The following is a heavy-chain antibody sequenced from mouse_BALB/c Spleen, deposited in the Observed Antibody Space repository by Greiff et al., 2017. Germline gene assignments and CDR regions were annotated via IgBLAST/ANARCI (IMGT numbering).Heavy chain of an antibody. Sequence: QVQLQQSGAELVKPGASVKLSCKASGYTFTEYLIHWVKQRSGQGLEWIGWFYPGSGSIKYNEKFKDKATLTADKSSSTVYIELSRLTSDDSAVYVCAGHEEEGYYYGISWFAYWGQGTLVTVSA. CDR1: GYTFTEYL. CDR2: FYPGSGSI. V-gene: IGHV1-62-2*01. CDR3: AGHEEEGYYYGISWFAY. J-gene: IGHJ3*01. D-gene: IGHD1-1*01.